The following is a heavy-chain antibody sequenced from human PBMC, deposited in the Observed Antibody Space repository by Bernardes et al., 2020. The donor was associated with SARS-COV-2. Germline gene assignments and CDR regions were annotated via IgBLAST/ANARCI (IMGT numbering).Heavy chain of an antibody. CDR1: GYTFTSYG. CDR3: ARGPLSSGWYRGVYWYFDL. D-gene: IGHD6-19*01. V-gene: IGHV1-18*01. J-gene: IGHJ2*01. CDR2: ISAYNGNT. Sequence: ASVKVSCKASGYTFTSYGISWVRQAPGQGLEWMGWISAYNGNTNYAQKLQGRVTMTTDTSTSTAYMELRSLRSDDTAVYYCARGPLSSGWYRGVYWYFDLWGRGTLVTVSS.